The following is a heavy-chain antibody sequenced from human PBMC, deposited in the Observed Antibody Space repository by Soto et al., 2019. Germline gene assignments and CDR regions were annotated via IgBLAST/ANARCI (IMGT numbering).Heavy chain of an antibody. V-gene: IGHV1-18*01. J-gene: IGHJ3*02. CDR1: GYTFTSYG. CDR2: ISAYNGNT. CDR3: ARGPAPLVVGTAAITDDAVDI. D-gene: IGHD2-2*02. Sequence: ASVKVSCKASGYTFTSYGISWVRQAPGQGIEWMGWISAYNGNTNYAQKLQGRVTMPTDTSTSTAYVELRRMRSDDTDVYYCARGPAPLVVGTAAITDDAVDIWGQGARVTVSS.